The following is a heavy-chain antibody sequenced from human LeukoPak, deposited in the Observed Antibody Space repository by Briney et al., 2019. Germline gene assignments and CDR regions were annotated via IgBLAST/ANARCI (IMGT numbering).Heavy chain of an antibody. J-gene: IGHJ3*02. CDR2: IHWSGVDA. V-gene: IGHV3-20*04. D-gene: IGHD3-3*01. Sequence: GGSLRLSCAASGFTFEDHGMSWVRQVPGKGLEWVSGIHWSGVDAGYAASVKGRFTISRDNAKDSLYLQMNSLRAEDTAVYYCARDLPAYDGLEWLFRNDAFDIWGQGTMVTVSS. CDR3: ARDLPAYDGLEWLFRNDAFDI. CDR1: GFTFEDHG.